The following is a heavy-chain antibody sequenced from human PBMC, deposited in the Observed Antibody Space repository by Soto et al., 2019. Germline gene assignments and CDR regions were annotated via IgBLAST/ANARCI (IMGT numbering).Heavy chain of an antibody. CDR2: ISRSGSTI. CDR1: GFTFSSYE. D-gene: IGHD4-17*01. V-gene: IGHV3-48*03. CDR3: ARGSPGTTVVTVPFDY. Sequence: EVQLVESGGGLVQPGGSLRLSCAASGFTFSSYEMNWVRQAPGKGLAWVSYISRSGSTIYYADSVKGRFTISRDNVQNSLYLQMNSLRAEDTAVYYCARGSPGTTVVTVPFDYWGNGNLVIVSA. J-gene: IGHJ4*01.